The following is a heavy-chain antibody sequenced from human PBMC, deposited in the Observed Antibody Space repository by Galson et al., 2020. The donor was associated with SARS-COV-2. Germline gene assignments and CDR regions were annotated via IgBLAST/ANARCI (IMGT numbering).Heavy chain of an antibody. CDR3: ASWEHYMDV. CDR1: GFTFDDYA. V-gene: IGHV3-9*01. J-gene: IGHJ6*03. D-gene: IGHD1-26*01. Sequence: GGSLRLSCAASGFTFDDYAMHWVRQAPGKGLEWVSGISWNSGSIGYADSVKGRFTISRDNAKNSLYLQMNSLRAEDTALYYCASWEHYMDVWGKGTTVTVSS. CDR2: ISWNSGSI.